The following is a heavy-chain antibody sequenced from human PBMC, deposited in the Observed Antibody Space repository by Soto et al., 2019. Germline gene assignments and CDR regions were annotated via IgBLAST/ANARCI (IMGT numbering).Heavy chain of an antibody. Sequence: QVQLQESGPGLVRPSQTLSLTCTVSGGSISTDHYHWTLIRQAPGKGLEWIGYIHYSGSIQFNPSLKSRVSMSVDTSKNLFSLRLSSVTAADTAVYFCAREDDGGDRDYYGLDVWGQGTTVTVSS. D-gene: IGHD2-21*02. J-gene: IGHJ6*02. CDR2: IHYSGSI. CDR1: GGSISTDHYH. CDR3: AREDDGGDRDYYGLDV. V-gene: IGHV4-30-4*01.